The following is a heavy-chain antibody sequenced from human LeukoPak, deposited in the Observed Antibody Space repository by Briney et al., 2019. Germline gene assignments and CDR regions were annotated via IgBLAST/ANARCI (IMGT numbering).Heavy chain of an antibody. CDR1: GFTFDDYA. CDR3: ARDTRGESDY. Sequence: PGRSLRLSCAASGFTFDDYAMHWVRQGPGKGLEWVSGISWNSGSIGYADSVKGRFTISRDNAKNSLYLQMNSLRAEDTAMYYCARDTRGESDYWGHGTLVTVSS. V-gene: IGHV3-9*01. J-gene: IGHJ4*01. CDR2: ISWNSGSI. D-gene: IGHD3-10*01.